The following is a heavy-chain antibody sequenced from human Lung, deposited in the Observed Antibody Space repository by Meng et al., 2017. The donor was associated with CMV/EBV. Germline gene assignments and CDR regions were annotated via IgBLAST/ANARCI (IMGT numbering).Heavy chain of an antibody. J-gene: IGHJ5*02. Sequence: VQVGQTGSELKKPGAPGKVSCKASGYTFSTYTIKWVRQAHGRGLEWMGWISTNTGTPTYTQGFTGRFVFSLDTSVSTAYLQISSLKAEDTAVYYCARGGNFDPWGQGTLVTVSS. D-gene: IGHD2/OR15-2a*01. CDR3: ARGGNFDP. CDR1: GYTFSTYT. CDR2: ISTNTGTP. V-gene: IGHV7-4-1*02.